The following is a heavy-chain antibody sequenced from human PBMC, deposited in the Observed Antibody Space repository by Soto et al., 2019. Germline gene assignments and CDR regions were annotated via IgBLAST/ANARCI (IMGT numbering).Heavy chain of an antibody. CDR3: ARGYCSGGSCYSMAFDI. V-gene: IGHV3-74*01. Sequence: EVQLVESGGGLVQPGGSLRLSCAASGFTFSSYWMHWVRQAPGKGLVWVSRINSDGSSTSYADSVKGRFTISRDNAKNTLYPQMNSLRAEDTAVYYCARGYCSGGSCYSMAFDIWGQGTMVTVPS. CDR1: GFTFSSYW. D-gene: IGHD2-15*01. CDR2: INSDGSST. J-gene: IGHJ3*02.